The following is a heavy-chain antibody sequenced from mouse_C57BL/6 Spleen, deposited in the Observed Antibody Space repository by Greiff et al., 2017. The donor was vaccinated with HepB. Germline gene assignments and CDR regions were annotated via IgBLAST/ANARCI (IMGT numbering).Heavy chain of an antibody. D-gene: IGHD2-5*01. V-gene: IGHV14-4*01. J-gene: IGHJ3*01. CDR1: GFNIKDDY. CDR3: TTGSNYPAY. CDR2: IDPENGDT. Sequence: VQLQQSGAELVRPGASVKLSCTASGFNIKDDYMHWVKQRPEQGLEWIGWIDPENGDTEYASKFQGKATITADTYSNTAYLQLSSLTSEDTAVYYCTTGSNYPAYWGQGTLVTVSA.